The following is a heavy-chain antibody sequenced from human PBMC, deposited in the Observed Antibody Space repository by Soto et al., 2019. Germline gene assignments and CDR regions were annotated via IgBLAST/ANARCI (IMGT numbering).Heavy chain of an antibody. CDR1: GCTVSRSY. CDR3: SRGLHSESRLLSLAAN. J-gene: IGHJ4*02. Sequence: EVQLVESGGGLVQPGGSLRLSCAGSGCTVSRSYMTWVRQAPGKGFEWVSTIFAGGASYYAASVKGRFMMSRDISSNTLSLQMNNLRAEDTAVYYCSRGLHSESRLLSLAANWGQGIVVAVSS. D-gene: IGHD2-21*02. CDR2: IFAGGAS. V-gene: IGHV3-66*01.